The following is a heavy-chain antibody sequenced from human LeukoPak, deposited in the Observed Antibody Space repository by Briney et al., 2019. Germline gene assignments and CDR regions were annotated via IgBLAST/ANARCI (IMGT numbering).Heavy chain of an antibody. CDR2: ISSSSTYI. D-gene: IGHD3-22*01. J-gene: IGHJ4*02. V-gene: IGHV3-21*01. CDR1: GFTFRSYS. CDR3: ARDPRYDTTGYYYGPYYFDY. Sequence: PGGSLRLSCAASGFTFRSYSMNWVRQAPGKGLEGVTSISSSSTYIYYADSVKGRFTISRDNAKNSLYLQMSSLRAEDTAVYYCARDPRYDTTGYYYGPYYFDYWGQGTPVTVSS.